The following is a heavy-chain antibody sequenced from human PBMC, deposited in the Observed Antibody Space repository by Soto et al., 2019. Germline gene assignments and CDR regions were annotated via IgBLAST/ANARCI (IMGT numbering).Heavy chain of an antibody. CDR2: INAYNGNT. CDR1: GYTFTSYA. CDR3: ARDSAGSGYAFDI. V-gene: IGHV1-3*01. J-gene: IGHJ3*02. D-gene: IGHD3-22*01. Sequence: ASVKVSCKASGYTFTSYAMHWVRQAPGQRLEWMGWINAYNGNTKYSQKLQGRVTMTTDTSTSTAYMELRSLRSDDTAVYYCARDSAGSGYAFDIWGQGTMVTVSS.